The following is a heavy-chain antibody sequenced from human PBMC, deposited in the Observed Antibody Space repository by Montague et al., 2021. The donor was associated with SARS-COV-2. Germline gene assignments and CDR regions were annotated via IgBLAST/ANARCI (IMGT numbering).Heavy chain of an antibody. CDR2: TWYDGSNK. D-gene: IGHD1-26*01. V-gene: IGHV3-33*01. J-gene: IGHJ3*02. Sequence: SLRLSCAASGFTFSSYGMHWVRQAPGKGLEWVAVTWYDGSNKYYADSVKGRFTISRDNSKNTLYLQMNSLRAEDTAVYYCARVVGSWYAFDIWGQGTMVTVSS. CDR1: GFTFSSYG. CDR3: ARVVGSWYAFDI.